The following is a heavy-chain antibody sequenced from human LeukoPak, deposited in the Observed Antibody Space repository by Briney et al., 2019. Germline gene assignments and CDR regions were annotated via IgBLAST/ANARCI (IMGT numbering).Heavy chain of an antibody. CDR1: GFTFKTYS. CDR3: ARSRVVVVRDYYGMDV. D-gene: IGHD2-15*01. Sequence: GGSLRLSCVVSGFTFKTYSMNWVRQAPGKGLEWVSSISSGGTYVDYADSVKGRFTISRDNAKNSLYLQMNSLRAEDTAVYYCARSRVVVVRDYYGMDVWGQGTTVTVSS. CDR2: ISSGGTYV. V-gene: IGHV3-21*01. J-gene: IGHJ6*02.